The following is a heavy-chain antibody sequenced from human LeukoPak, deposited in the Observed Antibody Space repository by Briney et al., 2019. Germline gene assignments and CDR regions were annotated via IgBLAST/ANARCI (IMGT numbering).Heavy chain of an antibody. CDR3: AKMEGPERRHYIGS. D-gene: IGHD1-1*01. CDR2: INGRGDDK. Sequence: SCKASGYTFTSYGISWVRQAPGQGLEWVSGINGRGDDKYYAASVKGRFTVSRDNSRSTLYLHLSGLRVEDAAIYYCAKMEGPERRHYIGSWGQGARVFVSS. CDR1: GYTFTSYG. J-gene: IGHJ4*02. V-gene: IGHV3-23*01.